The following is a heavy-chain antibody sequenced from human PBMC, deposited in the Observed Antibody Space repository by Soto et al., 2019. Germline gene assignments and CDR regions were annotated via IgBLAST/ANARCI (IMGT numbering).Heavy chain of an antibody. D-gene: IGHD2-21*02. CDR2: ISYDGSNK. CDR1: GFTFSSYA. Sequence: QVQLVESGGGVVQPGRSLRLSCAASGFTFSSYAMHWVRQAPGKGLEWVAVISYDGSNKYYADSVKGRFTISRDNSEXTLYLQMNSLRAEDTAVYYCARETVVTARTPVWDYWGQGTLVTVSS. CDR3: ARETVVTARTPVWDY. V-gene: IGHV3-30-3*01. J-gene: IGHJ4*02.